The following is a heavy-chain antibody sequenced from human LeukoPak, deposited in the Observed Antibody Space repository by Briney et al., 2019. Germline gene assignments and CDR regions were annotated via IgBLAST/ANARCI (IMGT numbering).Heavy chain of an antibody. Sequence: GGSLRLSCAASGFTFSSYWMHWVRQAPGKGLVWVSGINSDGSSTSYADSVKGRFTISRDNAKNTLYLQMNSLRAEDTAVYYCATNSVATILMAAEPHLDVWGKGTTVTVSS. CDR1: GFTFSSYW. J-gene: IGHJ6*04. V-gene: IGHV3-74*01. D-gene: IGHD5-12*01. CDR2: INSDGSST. CDR3: ATNSVATILMAAEPHLDV.